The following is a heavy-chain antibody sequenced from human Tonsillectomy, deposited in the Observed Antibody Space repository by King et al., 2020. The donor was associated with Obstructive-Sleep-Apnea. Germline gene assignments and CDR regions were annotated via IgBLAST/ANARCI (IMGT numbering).Heavy chain of an antibody. V-gene: IGHV1-2*02. D-gene: IGHD5-18*01. Sequence: QLVQSGAEVKKPGASVKVSCKASGYAFTEYHIHWVRQAPGQGLEWMGWINPNSGGTNSAENFQGRVTMARDTSISTAYMELSRLRSDDTAVYYCAIWLSGHFDYWGQGTLVTVSS. CDR3: AIWLSGHFDY. CDR2: INPNSGGT. J-gene: IGHJ4*02. CDR1: GYAFTEYH.